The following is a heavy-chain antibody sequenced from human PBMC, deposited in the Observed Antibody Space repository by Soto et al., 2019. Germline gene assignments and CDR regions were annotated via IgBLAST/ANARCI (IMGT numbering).Heavy chain of an antibody. Sequence: QLQLQESGPGLVKPSETLSLTCTVSGGSISTSYYWGWIRQPPGKGLEWIGSIYYSGSTYYNPSLKGRVTISVDTSKNQFSLKLSSVTAADTAVYYCARHSEWKLQYYFDYWGQGTLVTVSS. CDR1: GGSISTSYY. J-gene: IGHJ4*02. V-gene: IGHV4-39*01. CDR3: ARHSEWKLQYYFDY. CDR2: IYYSGST. D-gene: IGHD1-26*01.